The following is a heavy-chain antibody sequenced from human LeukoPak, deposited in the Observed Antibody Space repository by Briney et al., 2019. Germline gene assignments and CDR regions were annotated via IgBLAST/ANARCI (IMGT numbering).Heavy chain of an antibody. J-gene: IGHJ6*02. CDR3: ARVKPGQYYYYGMDV. CDR1: GFTFSSYW. V-gene: IGHV3-74*01. Sequence: GGSLRLSCAASGFTFSSYWMHWVHQAPGKGLVWVSRINSDGSSTSYADSVKGRFTISRDNAKNTLYLQMNSLRAEDTAVYYCARVKPGQYYYYGMDVWGQGTTVTVSS. CDR2: INSDGSST. D-gene: IGHD1-14*01.